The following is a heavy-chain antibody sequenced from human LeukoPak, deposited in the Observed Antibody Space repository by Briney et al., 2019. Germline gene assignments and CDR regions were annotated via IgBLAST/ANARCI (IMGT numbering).Heavy chain of an antibody. D-gene: IGHD3-9*01. CDR2: IYISGST. V-gene: IGHV4-61*02. CDR3: VRGTGYDILTGYYSDYYYYGMDV. Sequence: SQTLSLTCTVSGGSISSGSYYWSWIRQPAGKGLEWIGRIYISGSTNYNPSLKSRVTISVDTSKNQFSLKLSSVTAADTAVYYCVRGTGYDILTGYYSDYYYYGMDVWGQGTTVTVSS. J-gene: IGHJ6*02. CDR1: GGSISSGSYY.